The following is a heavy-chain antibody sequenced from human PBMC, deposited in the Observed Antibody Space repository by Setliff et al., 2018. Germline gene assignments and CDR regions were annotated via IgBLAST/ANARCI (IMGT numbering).Heavy chain of an antibody. CDR1: GYTFTNYG. D-gene: IGHD3-22*01. CDR3: ARERAYDGINYYGMDV. J-gene: IGHJ6*01. Sequence: ASVKVSCKASGYTFTNYGITWVRQAPGQGLEWMGWINNYNFNTNYAQKLQGRVTMTTDTSTSTAYMELRSLRSDDKAMYYCARERAYDGINYYGMDVWGQGTTVTVSS. CDR2: INNYNFNT. V-gene: IGHV1-18*01.